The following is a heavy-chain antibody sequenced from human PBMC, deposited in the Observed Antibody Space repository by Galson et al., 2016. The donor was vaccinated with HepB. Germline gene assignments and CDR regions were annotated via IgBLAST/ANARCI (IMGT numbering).Heavy chain of an antibody. D-gene: IGHD2-2*01. CDR2: FITVFGTT. CDR1: GGTFSSYI. J-gene: IGHJ4*02. Sequence: SVKVSCKASGGTFSSYIITWVRQAPGQGLEWMGEFITVFGTTNYAQKFQDRVTITADESTSTAYMDLTSLKSDDTAVYFCTRDRGQYYALWGQGTLVTVSS. V-gene: IGHV1-69*13. CDR3: TRDRGQYYAL.